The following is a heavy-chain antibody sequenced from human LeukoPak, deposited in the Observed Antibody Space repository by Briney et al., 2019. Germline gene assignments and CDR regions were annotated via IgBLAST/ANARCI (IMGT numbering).Heavy chain of an antibody. D-gene: IGHD3-9*01. J-gene: IGHJ4*02. CDR1: GFTFSSYA. CDR2: ISGSGGST. Sequence: PGGSLRLSCAASGFTFSSYAMSWVRQAPGKGLEWVSAISGSGGSTYYADSVKGRFTISRDNSKNTLYLQMNSLRAEDTAVYYCAKDYDILTGYYRAWDYWGQGTLVTVSS. V-gene: IGHV3-23*01. CDR3: AKDYDILTGYYRAWDY.